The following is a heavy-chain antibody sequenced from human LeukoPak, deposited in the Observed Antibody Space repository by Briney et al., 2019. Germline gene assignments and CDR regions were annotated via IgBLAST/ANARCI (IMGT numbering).Heavy chain of an antibody. CDR3: ASRAPYDYWFDP. CDR1: GFTFSSYE. Sequence: GGSLRLSCAASGFTFSSYEMNWVRQAPGKGLEWVSYISSSGSTIYYADSVKGRFTISRDNSKNTLYLQLNSLRAEDTAVYYCASRAPYDYWFDPWGQGTLVTVSS. D-gene: IGHD5-12*01. CDR2: ISSSGSTI. J-gene: IGHJ5*02. V-gene: IGHV3-48*03.